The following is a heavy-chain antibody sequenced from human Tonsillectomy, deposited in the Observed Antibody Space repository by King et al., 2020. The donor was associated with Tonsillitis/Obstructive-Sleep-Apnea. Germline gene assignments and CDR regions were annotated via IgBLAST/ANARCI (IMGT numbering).Heavy chain of an antibody. D-gene: IGHD2-21*02. J-gene: IGHJ4*02. Sequence: VQLVESGGGVVQPGRSLRLSCAASGFTFSSYGMHWCRQPPGKGLEWVAGSWYDGSNKYYADSVQGRFTISRDNSKNTLYLQMNSLRAEDTAVYYCARVAKGDLSHIDYWGQGTLVTVSP. CDR1: GFTFSSYG. CDR3: ARVAKGDLSHIDY. V-gene: IGHV3-33*01. CDR2: SWYDGSNK.